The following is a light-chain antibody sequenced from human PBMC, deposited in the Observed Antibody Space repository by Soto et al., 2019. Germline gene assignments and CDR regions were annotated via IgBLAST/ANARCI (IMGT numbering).Light chain of an antibody. Sequence: QSGLSQPPSEDAPPGQRVTISCSGSSSNIGGNSVSWYQQLPGTAPKLLIYDDDKRPSGIPDRFSGSKSGTSATLGITGFQTGDEADYYCGSWDSSLSAYVFGTGTKVTVL. CDR3: GSWDSSLSAYV. J-gene: IGLJ1*01. CDR1: SSNIGGNS. V-gene: IGLV1-51*01. CDR2: DDD.